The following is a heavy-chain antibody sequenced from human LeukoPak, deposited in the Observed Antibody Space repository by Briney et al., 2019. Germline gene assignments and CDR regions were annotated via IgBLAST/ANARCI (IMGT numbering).Heavy chain of an antibody. CDR3: ARAQTLSFSPFDY. Sequence: PGGSLRLSCAASGFTFSSYAMHWVRQAPGKGLEWVAVISYDGSNKYYADSVKGRFTISRDNSKNTLHLQMNSLRAEDTAVYYCARAQTLSFSPFDYWGQGTLVTVSS. CDR2: ISYDGSNK. CDR1: GFTFSSYA. D-gene: IGHD3-3*02. J-gene: IGHJ4*02. V-gene: IGHV3-30-3*01.